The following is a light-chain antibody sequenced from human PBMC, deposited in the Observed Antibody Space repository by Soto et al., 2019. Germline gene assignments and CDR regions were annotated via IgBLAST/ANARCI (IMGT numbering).Light chain of an antibody. CDR3: QQYGSSPPLT. CDR2: GAS. CDR1: QSVNSR. Sequence: EIVLTQSPGTLSLSPGERATLSRRASQSVNSRLAWYQHKPGQAPRLLISGASSRATGIPDRFSGSGSATDFTLTISRLEPEDFAVYYCQQYGSSPPLTFGGGTKVDIK. J-gene: IGKJ4*01. V-gene: IGKV3-20*01.